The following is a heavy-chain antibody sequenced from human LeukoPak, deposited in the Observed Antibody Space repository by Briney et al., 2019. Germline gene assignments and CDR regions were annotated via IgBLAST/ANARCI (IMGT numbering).Heavy chain of an antibody. CDR1: GFTFSSYA. CDR3: AKGGRSLKSSSWEISYYMDV. Sequence: GGSLRLSCAASGFTFSSYAMHWVRQAPGKGLEWVAVISYDGSNKYYADSVKGRFTISRDNSKNTLYLQMNSLRAEDTAVYYCAKGGRSLKSSSWEISYYMDVWGKGTTVTVSS. D-gene: IGHD6-13*01. J-gene: IGHJ6*03. CDR2: ISYDGSNK. V-gene: IGHV3-30-3*01.